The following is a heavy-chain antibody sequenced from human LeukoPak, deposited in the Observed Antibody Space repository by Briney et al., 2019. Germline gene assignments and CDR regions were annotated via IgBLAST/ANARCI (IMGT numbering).Heavy chain of an antibody. Sequence: GGSLRLSCAASGNYWMHWVRQVPGKGLVWVSHINSDGSWTSYADSVKGRFTISKDNAKNAVYLQMNSLRAEDTAVYYCARDLRTGTTRLLDYWGQGTLVTVSS. CDR3: ARDLRTGTTRLLDY. J-gene: IGHJ4*02. CDR2: INSDGSWT. D-gene: IGHD1-7*01. CDR1: GNYW. V-gene: IGHV3-74*01.